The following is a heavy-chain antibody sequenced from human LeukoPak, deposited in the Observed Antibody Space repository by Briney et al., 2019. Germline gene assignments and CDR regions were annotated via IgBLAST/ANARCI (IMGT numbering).Heavy chain of an antibody. CDR2: IIPISDSP. Sequence: SVKVSCKASGGTVMTDVFSWVRQAPGQALEWMGGIIPISDSPHSAQKFQGRVTMTEDTSTDTAYMELSSLRSEDTAVYYCATLRYSYGFDYWGQGTLVTVSS. V-gene: IGHV1-69*06. CDR1: GGTVMTDV. CDR3: ATLRYSYGFDY. D-gene: IGHD5-18*01. J-gene: IGHJ4*02.